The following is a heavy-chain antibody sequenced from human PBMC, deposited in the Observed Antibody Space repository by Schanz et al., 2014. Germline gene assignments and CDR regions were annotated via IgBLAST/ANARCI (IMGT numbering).Heavy chain of an antibody. Sequence: EVQLVQSGGGLVQPGGSLRLSCAASGFTFSGHWMHWVRQDPGKGLVWVARINSVGSNTDYADSVTGRFTISRDNAKNTLYLQMNSLRAEDTAVYYCAKGRFGELSAFDIWGQGTMVTVSS. D-gene: IGHD3-10*01. V-gene: IGHV3-74*01. CDR1: GFTFSGHW. CDR2: INSVGSNT. CDR3: AKGRFGELSAFDI. J-gene: IGHJ3*02.